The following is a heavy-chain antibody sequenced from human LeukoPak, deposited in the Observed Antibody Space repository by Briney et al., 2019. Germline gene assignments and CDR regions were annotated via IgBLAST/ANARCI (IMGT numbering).Heavy chain of an antibody. D-gene: IGHD1-26*01. J-gene: IGHJ3*02. CDR2: INPNSGGT. V-gene: IGHV1-2*02. CDR3: ARDRGSYFPDAFDI. Sequence: ASVKVSCKASGYTFTSYSISWVRQAPGQGLEWMGWINPNSGGTNYAQKFQGRVTMTRDTSISTAYMELSRLRSDDTAVYYCARDRGSYFPDAFDIWGQGTMVTVSS. CDR1: GYTFTSYS.